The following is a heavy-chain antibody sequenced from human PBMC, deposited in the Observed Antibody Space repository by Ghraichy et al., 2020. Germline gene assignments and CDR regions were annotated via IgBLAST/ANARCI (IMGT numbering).Heavy chain of an antibody. D-gene: IGHD3-10*01. CDR3: ARDHNYYGSGSYYNVIDY. J-gene: IGHJ4*02. CDR1: GFTFSSYG. Sequence: GESLNISCAASGFTFSSYGMHWVRQAPGKGLEWVAVIWYDGSNKYYADSVKGRFTISRDNSKNTLYLQMNSLRAEDTAVYYCARDHNYYGSGSYYNVIDYWGQGTLVTVSS. CDR2: IWYDGSNK. V-gene: IGHV3-33*01.